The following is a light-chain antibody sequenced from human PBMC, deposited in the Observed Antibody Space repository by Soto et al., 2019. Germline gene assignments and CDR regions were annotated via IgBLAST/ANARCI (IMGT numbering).Light chain of an antibody. CDR1: QNISRS. J-gene: IGKJ5*01. V-gene: IGKV3-11*01. CDR3: HQHSNWPPIT. CDR2: GTS. Sequence: EIVLTQSPVTLSVSPGERATLSCRASQNISRSLAWYQQKPGQGPSLLIYGTSTRAGGVPARFSGSGSGTDFTLTISSLEPEDFAVYYCHQHSNWPPITFGQGTRLEI.